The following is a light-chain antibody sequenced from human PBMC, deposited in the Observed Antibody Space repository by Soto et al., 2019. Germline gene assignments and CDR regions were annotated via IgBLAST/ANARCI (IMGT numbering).Light chain of an antibody. CDR1: QSISSW. V-gene: IGKV1-5*01. Sequence: DIQMTQSPSTLSASEPHRVTITCRASQSISSWLAWYQQKPGKAPKLLIYDASSLESGVPSRFSGSGSGTEFTLTISSLQPDDFATYCCQQYNSYPLSFGGGTKVDIK. J-gene: IGKJ4*01. CDR3: QQYNSYPLS. CDR2: DAS.